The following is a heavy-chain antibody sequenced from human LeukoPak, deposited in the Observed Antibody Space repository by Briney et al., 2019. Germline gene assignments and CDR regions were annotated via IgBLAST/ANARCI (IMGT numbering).Heavy chain of an antibody. D-gene: IGHD3-22*01. CDR2: IIPIFGTA. CDR3: TSLLRGTYYYDSSGYYD. Sequence: SVKVSCKASGGTFISYAISWVRQAPGQGLEWMGRIIPIFGTANYAQKFQGRVTITTDESTSTAYMELSSLRSEDTAVYYCTSLLRGTYYYDSSGYYDWGQGTLVTVSS. J-gene: IGHJ4*02. CDR1: GGTFISYA. V-gene: IGHV1-69*05.